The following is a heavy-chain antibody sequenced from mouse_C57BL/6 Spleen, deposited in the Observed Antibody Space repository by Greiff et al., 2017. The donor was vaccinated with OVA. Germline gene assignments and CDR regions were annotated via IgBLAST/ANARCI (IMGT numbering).Heavy chain of an antibody. CDR1: GFTFSDYG. CDR2: ISSGSSTI. D-gene: IGHD1-1*01. CDR3: ARRELRGAMDY. V-gene: IGHV5-17*01. J-gene: IGHJ4*01. Sequence: EVKLVESGGGLVKPGGSLNLSCAASGFTFSDYGMHWVRQAPEKGLEWVAYISSGSSTIYYADTVKGRFTISRDNAKNTLFLQMTSLRSEDTAMYYCARRELRGAMDYWGQGTSVTVSS.